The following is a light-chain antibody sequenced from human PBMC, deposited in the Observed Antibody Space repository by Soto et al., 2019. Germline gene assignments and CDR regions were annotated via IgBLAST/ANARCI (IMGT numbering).Light chain of an antibody. J-gene: IGKJ4*01. Sequence: DIQMTQSPSSLSASVGDRVTITCRASQGIENDLGWYQQKPGKAPKRLISAASSLQSGVPSRFSGSGSGTEFTLIISSLQPEDFATYYCLQVNSYPLTFGGGTKVEIK. V-gene: IGKV1-17*01. CDR3: LQVNSYPLT. CDR2: AAS. CDR1: QGIEND.